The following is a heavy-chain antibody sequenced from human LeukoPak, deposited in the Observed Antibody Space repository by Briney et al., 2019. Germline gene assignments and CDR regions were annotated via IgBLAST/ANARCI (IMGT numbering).Heavy chain of an antibody. J-gene: IGHJ4*02. D-gene: IGHD2-2*01. CDR2: IRYDGSNK. V-gene: IGHV3-30*02. CDR3: AKLIVVPAAIVRGDY. Sequence: GGSLRLSCAASGFTFSSYGMHWVRQAPGKGLEWVAFIRYDGSNKYYADSVKGRFTISRDNSKNTLYLQMNSLRAEDTAVYYCAKLIVVPAAIVRGDYWGQGTLVTVSS. CDR1: GFTFSSYG.